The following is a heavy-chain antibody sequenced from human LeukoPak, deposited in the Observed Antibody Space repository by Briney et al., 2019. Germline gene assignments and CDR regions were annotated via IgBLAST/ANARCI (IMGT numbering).Heavy chain of an antibody. D-gene: IGHD6-19*01. Sequence: SGPTLAKPTQTLTLTCTFSGVSLRTSGVGVGWIRQPPGKALEWLALIYWGDDKRYSPSLKSRLTITKDTSKNQVVLTMTNVDPMDTVTYYCAHESSGWYGFDYWGQGALVTVSS. CDR2: IYWGDDK. CDR3: AHESSGWYGFDY. V-gene: IGHV2-5*02. J-gene: IGHJ4*02. CDR1: GVSLRTSGVG.